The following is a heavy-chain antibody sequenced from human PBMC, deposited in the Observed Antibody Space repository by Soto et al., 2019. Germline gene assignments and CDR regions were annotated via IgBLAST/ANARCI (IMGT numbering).Heavy chain of an antibody. CDR3: ARIKGLAEVSHYFDY. Sequence: SENLSLTCTVFRVSISRYYLRWIRQPLGKGLEWIGYISYRGNTNYNPSLKSRVTISVDTSTNQFSLKVTSVTAADSAVYYCARIKGLAEVSHYFDYWGQGALVTVSS. J-gene: IGHJ4*02. CDR1: RVSISRYY. D-gene: IGHD3-16*01. V-gene: IGHV4-59*01. CDR2: ISYRGNT.